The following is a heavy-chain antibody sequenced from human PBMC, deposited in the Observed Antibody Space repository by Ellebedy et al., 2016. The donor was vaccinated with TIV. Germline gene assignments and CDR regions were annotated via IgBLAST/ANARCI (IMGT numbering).Heavy chain of an antibody. CDR2: IHPDGSEK. Sequence: PGGSLRLSCAASGFTFSSYWMSWVRQAPGRGLAWVANIHPDGSEKYYVDSVKGRFTISRDNAKNSLYLEMNSLRAEDTAVYYCAVLSISWYFDLWGRGTLVTVSS. CDR1: GFTFSSYW. V-gene: IGHV3-7*01. CDR3: AVLSISWYFDL. J-gene: IGHJ2*01.